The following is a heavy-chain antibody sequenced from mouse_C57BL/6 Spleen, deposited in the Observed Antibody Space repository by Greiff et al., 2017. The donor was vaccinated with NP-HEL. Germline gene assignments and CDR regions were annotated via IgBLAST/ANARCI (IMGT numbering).Heavy chain of an antibody. CDR1: GYTFTDYN. Sequence: EVQLQQSGPELVKPGASVKIPCKASGYTFTDYNMDWVKQSHGKSLEWIGDINPNNGGTIYNQKFKGKATLTVDKSSSTAYMELRSLTSEDTAVYYCARGAGYYGWDYAMDYWGQGTSVTVSS. CDR3: ARGAGYYGWDYAMDY. D-gene: IGHD2-3*01. V-gene: IGHV1-18*01. CDR2: INPNNGGT. J-gene: IGHJ4*01.